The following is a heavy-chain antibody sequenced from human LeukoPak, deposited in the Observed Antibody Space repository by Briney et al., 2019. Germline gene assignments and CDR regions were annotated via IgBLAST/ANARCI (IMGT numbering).Heavy chain of an antibody. J-gene: IGHJ3*02. CDR1: GGSISSGSYY. V-gene: IGHV4-61*02. CDR3: ARVIMESDAFDI. Sequence: SETLSLTCTVSGGSISSGSYYWSWIRQPAGKGLEWIGRIYTSGSTNYNPSLKSRVTISVDTSKNQFSLKLSSVTAADTAVYYCARVIMESDAFDIWGQGTMVTVSS. D-gene: IGHD2-21*01. CDR2: IYTSGST.